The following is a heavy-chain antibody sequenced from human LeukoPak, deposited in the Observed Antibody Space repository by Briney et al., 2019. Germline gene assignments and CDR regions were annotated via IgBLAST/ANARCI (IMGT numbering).Heavy chain of an antibody. V-gene: IGHV4-31*03. Sequence: SSQTLSLTCTVSGGSISSGGYYWSWIRQHPGKGLERIGYIYYSGSTYYNPSLKSRVTISVDTSKNQFSLKLSSVTAADTAVYYCARARGYPTGHAFDIWGQGTMVTVSS. CDR3: ARARGYPTGHAFDI. D-gene: IGHD3-9*01. CDR1: GGSISSGGYY. J-gene: IGHJ3*02. CDR2: IYYSGST.